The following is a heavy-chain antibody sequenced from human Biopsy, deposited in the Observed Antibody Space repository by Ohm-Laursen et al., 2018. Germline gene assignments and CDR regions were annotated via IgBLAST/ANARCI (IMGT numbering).Heavy chain of an antibody. Sequence: SLRLSCSASGFTFSSFSMSWVRQAPGKGLAWVSGISGRTSGTYYADSVKGRFTISRDNSKNTLYLQMSSLRAEDTALYYCAKCMTYSGDGIDYWGQGTLVTVSS. CDR2: ISGRTSGT. D-gene: IGHD5-12*01. V-gene: IGHV3-23*01. CDR3: AKCMTYSGDGIDY. CDR1: GFTFSSFS. J-gene: IGHJ4*02.